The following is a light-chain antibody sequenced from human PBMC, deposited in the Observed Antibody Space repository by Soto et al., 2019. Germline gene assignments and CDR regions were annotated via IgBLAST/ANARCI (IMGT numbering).Light chain of an antibody. CDR1: QSISTW. Sequence: DIQMTQSPSTLSASVGDRVTITFRASQSISTWLAWYQQKPGKAPNLLIYDASSLESGVPSRFSGSGSGTEFTLTISSLQPDDFATYYCQHYNSYPFTFGGGTKVEIK. V-gene: IGKV1-5*01. CDR3: QHYNSYPFT. J-gene: IGKJ4*01. CDR2: DAS.